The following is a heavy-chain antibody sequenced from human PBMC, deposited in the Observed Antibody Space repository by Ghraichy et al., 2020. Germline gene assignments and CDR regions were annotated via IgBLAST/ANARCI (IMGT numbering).Heavy chain of an antibody. CDR2: ISASGTIT. CDR1: ALNFNSHG. J-gene: IGHJ5*02. CDR3: AKKPSRGEQWLDNWFDP. Sequence: GESLNISCAASALNFNSHGMSWVRQAPGKGPEWVSTISASGTITYYADSVKGRFTISRDNSKDTLYLQMSSLRADDTAIYYCAKKPSRGEQWLDNWFDPWGQGTLVSVSS. D-gene: IGHD6-19*01. V-gene: IGHV3-23*01.